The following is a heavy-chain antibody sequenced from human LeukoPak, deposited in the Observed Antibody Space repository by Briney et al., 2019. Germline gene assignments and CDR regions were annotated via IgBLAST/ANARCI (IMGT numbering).Heavy chain of an antibody. CDR3: ARASSKYWRMDYMDV. J-gene: IGHJ6*03. D-gene: IGHD2-8*02. CDR1: GGSISSYY. Sequence: PSETLSLTCTVSGGSISSYYWSWIRQPAVKGLEWIGRIYTSGSTNYNPSLKGRVTMSVDTCKRQFSLKLSSVTAADTAVYYCARASSKYWRMDYMDVWGKGTTVTVSS. CDR2: IYTSGST. V-gene: IGHV4-4*07.